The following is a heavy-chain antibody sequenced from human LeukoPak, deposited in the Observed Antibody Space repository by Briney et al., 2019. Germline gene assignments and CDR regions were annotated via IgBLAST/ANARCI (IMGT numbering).Heavy chain of an antibody. D-gene: IGHD3-22*01. CDR2: ISSTRSFI. Sequence: PGGSLRLSRAASGFTFSRYSMNWVRPAPGKGLEWVASISSTRSFIYSADSVKGRFTISRDTAKNSLFLQMNSLRAEDTAIYYCARDYFDSSDYPQTYYYYYMDVWGKGTTVTVSS. CDR3: ARDYFDSSDYPQTYYYYYMDV. CDR1: GFTFSRYS. J-gene: IGHJ6*03. V-gene: IGHV3-21*01.